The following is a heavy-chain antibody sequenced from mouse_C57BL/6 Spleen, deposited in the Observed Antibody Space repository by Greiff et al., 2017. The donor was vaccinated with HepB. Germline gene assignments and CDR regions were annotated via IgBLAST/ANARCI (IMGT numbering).Heavy chain of an antibody. V-gene: IGHV3-8*01. CDR1: GYSITSDY. Sequence: DVKLQESGPGLAKPSQTLSLTCSVSGYSITSDYWNWIRKFPGNKLEYMGYISYSGSTYYNPSLKSRIAITRDTSKNQYYLQLNSVSTDDTATYYCARYGYYVWYFDVWGTGTTVTVAS. J-gene: IGHJ1*03. D-gene: IGHD2-3*01. CDR2: ISYSGST. CDR3: ARYGYYVWYFDV.